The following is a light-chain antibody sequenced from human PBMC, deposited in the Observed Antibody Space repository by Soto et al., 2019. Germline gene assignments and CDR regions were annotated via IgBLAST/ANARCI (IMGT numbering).Light chain of an antibody. Sequence: QSVLTQPPSASATPGQGVTISCSGSTSNIVSNYVYWYQQLPGTAPKLLIYRNNQRPSGVPDRFSGSKSGTSASLAISGLRSDDEADYFCATWDDSLNGFYVFGTGTKVTVL. J-gene: IGLJ1*01. CDR1: TSNIVSNY. CDR2: RNN. V-gene: IGLV1-47*01. CDR3: ATWDDSLNGFYV.